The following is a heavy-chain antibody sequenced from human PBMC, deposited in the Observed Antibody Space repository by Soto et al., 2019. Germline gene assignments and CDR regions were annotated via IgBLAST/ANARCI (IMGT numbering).Heavy chain of an antibody. V-gene: IGHV3-23*01. Sequence: GGSLRLSCAASGFSFGSYALSWVRQAPGKGLEWVSTSSGSDGKTFYADSVKGRFSISRDTSQSTLYLQMNSLRADDTAMYYCARWSYLDYWGQGTRLTVSS. CDR3: ARWSYLDY. J-gene: IGHJ4*02. D-gene: IGHD3-3*01. CDR2: SSGSDGKT. CDR1: GFSFGSYA.